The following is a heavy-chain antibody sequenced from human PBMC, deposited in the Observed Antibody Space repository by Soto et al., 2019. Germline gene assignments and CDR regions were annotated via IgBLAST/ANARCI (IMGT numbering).Heavy chain of an antibody. CDR3: AKVAIRAIAARPPVSMDV. J-gene: IGHJ6*03. CDR2: ISYDGSNK. V-gene: IGHV3-30*18. Sequence: GGSLRLSCAASGFTFSSYGMHWVRQAPGKGLEWVAVISYDGSNKYYADSVKGRFTISRDNSKNTLYLQMNSLRAEDTAVYYCAKVAIRAIAARPPVSMDVWGKGTTVTVSS. D-gene: IGHD6-6*01. CDR1: GFTFSSYG.